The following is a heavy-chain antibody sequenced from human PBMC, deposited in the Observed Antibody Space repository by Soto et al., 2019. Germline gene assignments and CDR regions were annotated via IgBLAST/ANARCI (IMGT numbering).Heavy chain of an antibody. V-gene: IGHV1-69*06. J-gene: IGHJ4*02. D-gene: IGHD3-22*01. CDR1: GYTFTGYY. CDR3: ARDRDDDSSGYFDY. Sequence: GASVKVSCKASGYTFTGYYMHWVRQAPGQGLEWMGGIIPIFGTANYAQKFQGRVTITADKSTSTAYMELSSLRSEDTAVYYCARDRDDDSSGYFDYWGQGTLVTVSS. CDR2: IIPIFGTA.